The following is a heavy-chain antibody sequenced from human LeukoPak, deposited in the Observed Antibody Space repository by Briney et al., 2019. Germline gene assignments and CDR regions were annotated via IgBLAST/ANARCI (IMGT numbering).Heavy chain of an antibody. Sequence: PGGSLRLSCAASGFTFSSYSMNWVRQAPGKGLECVSSISSSSSHIYYAESVEGRFTISRDNAKNSLYLQMNSLTAEDTAVYYCARVDGSADYWDQGTLVTVSS. CDR3: ARVDGSADY. CDR2: ISSSSSHI. J-gene: IGHJ4*02. CDR1: GFTFSSYS. V-gene: IGHV3-21*04. D-gene: IGHD2-15*01.